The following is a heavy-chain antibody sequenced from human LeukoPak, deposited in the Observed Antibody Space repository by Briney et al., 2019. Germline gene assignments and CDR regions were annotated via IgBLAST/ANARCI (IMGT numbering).Heavy chain of an antibody. Sequence: RGCLRLSCAASGFTSTTYGPHLVRPAPGKGLEWVAAIASNGGRAYYAESVKGRFTTSTDTSTNTLFLQINSPRTDDTAVYYPEKRSHYSIDGFHNFYYWGEGTPVTVSS. J-gene: IGHJ4*02. CDR2: IASNGGRA. D-gene: IGHD1-26*01. CDR3: EKRSHYSIDGFHNFYY. CDR1: GFTSTTYG. V-gene: IGHV3-30*18.